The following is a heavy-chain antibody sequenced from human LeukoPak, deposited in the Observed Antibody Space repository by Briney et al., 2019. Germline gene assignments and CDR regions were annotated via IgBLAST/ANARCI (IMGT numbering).Heavy chain of an antibody. CDR1: GFTFSGYS. V-gene: IGHV3-21*01. J-gene: IGHJ4*02. D-gene: IGHD3-22*01. CDR3: AREVSEGFDF. CDR2: FGTRSTSV. Sequence: GSLRLSCTASGFTFSGYSMNWIRQAPGKGLEWVSSFGTRSTSVYHAGSVKGRFAISRDNAKNSLYLQMNSQRAEGTALYYCAREVSEGFDFWGQGTLVTVSS.